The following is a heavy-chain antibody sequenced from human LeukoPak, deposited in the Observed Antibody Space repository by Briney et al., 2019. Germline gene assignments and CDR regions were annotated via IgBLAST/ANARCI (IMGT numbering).Heavy chain of an antibody. V-gene: IGHV3-48*02. Sequence: GGSLRLSCAASGFTFSRQSMNWVRQAPGKGLEWVTFISSSSSIIYYADSVKGRFTISRENAKNSLYLEMNSLRDEDTDVYYCASQYSYDNSGYYPYDYWGQGTLVTVSS. J-gene: IGHJ4*02. CDR3: ASQYSYDNSGYYPYDY. D-gene: IGHD3-22*01. CDR2: ISSSSSII. CDR1: GFTFSRQS.